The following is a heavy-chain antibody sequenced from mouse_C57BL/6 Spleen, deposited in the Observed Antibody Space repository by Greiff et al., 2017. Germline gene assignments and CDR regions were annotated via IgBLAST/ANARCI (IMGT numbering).Heavy chain of an antibody. Sequence: EVKLLESGPGLVKPSPSLSLTCSVTGYSITSGYYWNWIRQFPGNKLEWMGYISYDGSNNYNPSLKNRISITRDTSKNQFFLKLNSVTTEDTAKYYGARNYGSHWYFDVWGAGTTVTVSA. CDR3: ARNYGSHWYFDV. J-gene: IGHJ1*01. D-gene: IGHD1-1*01. CDR2: ISYDGSN. CDR1: GYSITSGYY. V-gene: IGHV3-6*01.